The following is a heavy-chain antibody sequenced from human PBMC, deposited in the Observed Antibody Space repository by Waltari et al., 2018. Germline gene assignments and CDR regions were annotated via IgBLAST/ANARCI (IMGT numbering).Heavy chain of an antibody. CDR2: IRSNAYGGKT. CDR3: TRRYSYGKKPDY. CDR1: GFTFGDYA. Sequence: EVQLVESGGGLVQPGRSLRLSCTASGFTFGDYALSWVRQAPGKGLECVGFIRSNAYGGKTEYAASVKVRFTISRDDSKSNAYLQMNSLKTEDTAVYYCTRRYSYGKKPDYWGQGTLVTVSS. V-gene: IGHV3-49*04. D-gene: IGHD5-18*01. J-gene: IGHJ4*02.